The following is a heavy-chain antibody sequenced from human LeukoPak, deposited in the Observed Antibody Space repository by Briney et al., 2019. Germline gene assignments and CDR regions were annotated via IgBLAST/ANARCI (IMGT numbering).Heavy chain of an antibody. V-gene: IGHV4-59*01. D-gene: IGHD5-12*01. CDR2: IYYRVRT. Sequence: SETLCDSRTVSVGSIISYYWSWIRQPPGKGLEWIGYIYYRVRTNYNPSLKSRVTISVDTSKNQFSLKLSSVTAADTAVYYCARDAWTQRGYSGYAQTGRYFAIWGRSNLVSVSS. J-gene: IGHJ2*01. CDR3: ARDAWTQRGYSGYAQTGRYFAI. CDR1: VGSIISYY.